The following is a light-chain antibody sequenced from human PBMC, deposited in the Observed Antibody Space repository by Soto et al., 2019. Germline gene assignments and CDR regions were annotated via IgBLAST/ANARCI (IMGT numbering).Light chain of an antibody. Sequence: AIHLTQSPSSLSASVGDRVTITCRTTQGISSTLAWYQQRPGKPPKFLISDASTLESGVPSRFSGSKSGTDFTLTISSLQPEDFATYYCQQFTFFGGGTNVEIK. CDR2: DAS. CDR3: QQFTF. J-gene: IGKJ4*01. V-gene: IGKV1-13*02. CDR1: QGISST.